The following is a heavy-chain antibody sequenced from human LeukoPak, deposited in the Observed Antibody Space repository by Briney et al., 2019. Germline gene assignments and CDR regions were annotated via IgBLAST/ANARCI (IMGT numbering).Heavy chain of an antibody. D-gene: IGHD3-16*01. V-gene: IGHV4-30-4*01. J-gene: IGHJ4*02. CDR1: DGSISGDNYY. CDR2: IYNGGTT. Sequence: SSQTLSLTCTVSDGSISGDNYYWGWSRQPPGKGLEWIGYIYNGGTTYYNPSFKSRVIISVDTPKNQCSPKLKSVTPPDTAMYYCARGARFFAYYAYWGQGTLLTVSS. CDR3: ARGARFFAYYAY.